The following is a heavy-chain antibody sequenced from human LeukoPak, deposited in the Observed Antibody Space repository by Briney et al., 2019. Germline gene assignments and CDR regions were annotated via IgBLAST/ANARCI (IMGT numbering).Heavy chain of an antibody. Sequence: PGRSLRLSCAASGFTFSSYGMHWVRQAPGKGLEWVAVISYDGSNKYYADSVKGRFTISRDNSKNTLYLQMNSLRAEDTAVYYCAKTKRYSGSYFGYWGQGTLVTVSS. CDR3: AKTKRYSGSYFGY. D-gene: IGHD1-26*01. V-gene: IGHV3-30*18. J-gene: IGHJ4*02. CDR2: ISYDGSNK. CDR1: GFTFSSYG.